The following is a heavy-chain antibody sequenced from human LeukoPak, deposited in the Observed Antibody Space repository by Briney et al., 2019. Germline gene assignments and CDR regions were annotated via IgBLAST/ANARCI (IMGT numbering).Heavy chain of an antibody. J-gene: IGHJ4*02. D-gene: IGHD6-19*01. V-gene: IGHV5-51*01. CDR3: AKFSSGLDY. CDR1: GYSFTNYW. CDR2: IFPGDPQS. Sequence: GESLKISCKGSGYSFTNYWIGWVRQMPGKGLEWMGIIFPGDPQSRYSPSFQGQVTISVDKSISTAYLQWSSLKASDTAMYYCAKFSSGLDYWGQGTLVTVSS.